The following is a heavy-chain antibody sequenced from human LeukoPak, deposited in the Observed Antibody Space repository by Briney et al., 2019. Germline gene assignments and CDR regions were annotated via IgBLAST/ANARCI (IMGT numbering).Heavy chain of an antibody. D-gene: IGHD3-22*01. CDR2: IYYSGST. Sequence: PSETLSLTCTVSGGSISSYLWSWIRQPPGKGLEWIACIYYSGSTNYNPSLKSRVAISVDTSKNQFSLKLSSVTAADTAVYYCATAYDTGGYYRYWGQGTLVTVSS. CDR1: GGSISSYL. V-gene: IGHV4-59*01. J-gene: IGHJ4*02. CDR3: ATAYDTGGYYRY.